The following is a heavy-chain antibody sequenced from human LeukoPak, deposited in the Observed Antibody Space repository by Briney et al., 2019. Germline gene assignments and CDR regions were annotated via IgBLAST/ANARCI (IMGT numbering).Heavy chain of an antibody. Sequence: ASVKVSCKASGGTFSSYAISWVRQAPGQGLEWMGGIIPIFGTANYAQKFQGRVTITADESTSTAYMELSSLRSEDTAVYYCARDGNSGELLGGEGGKEPLATVSS. D-gene: IGHD3-16*01. CDR3: ARDGNSGELLGGE. J-gene: IGHJ4*02. CDR1: GGTFSSYA. CDR2: IIPIFGTA. V-gene: IGHV1-69*13.